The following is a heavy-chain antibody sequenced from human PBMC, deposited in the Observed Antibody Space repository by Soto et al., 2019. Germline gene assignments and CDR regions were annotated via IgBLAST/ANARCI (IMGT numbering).Heavy chain of an antibody. V-gene: IGHV3-33*01. D-gene: IGHD3-10*01. CDR3: ARCLLLWFGVPYGMDV. J-gene: IGHJ6*02. CDR2: IWYDGSNK. Sequence: PGGSLRLSCAASGFTFSSYGMHWVRQAPGKGLEWVAVIWYDGSNKYYADSVKGRFTISRDNSKNTLYLQMNSLRAEDTAVYYCARCLLLWFGVPYGMDVWGQGTTVTVSS. CDR1: GFTFSSYG.